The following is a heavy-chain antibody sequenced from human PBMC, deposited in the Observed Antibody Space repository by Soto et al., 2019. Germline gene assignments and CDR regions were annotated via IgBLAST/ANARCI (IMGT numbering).Heavy chain of an antibody. Sequence: GASVKVSCKFSGYTLTELSMHWVRQAPGKGLEWMGGFDPEDGETIYAQKFQGRVTMTEDTSTDTAYMELSSLRSEDTAVYYCAQLQYGSGSYYANWFDPWGQGTLVTVSS. J-gene: IGHJ5*02. CDR3: AQLQYGSGSYYANWFDP. V-gene: IGHV1-24*01. D-gene: IGHD3-10*01. CDR1: GYTLTELS. CDR2: FDPEDGET.